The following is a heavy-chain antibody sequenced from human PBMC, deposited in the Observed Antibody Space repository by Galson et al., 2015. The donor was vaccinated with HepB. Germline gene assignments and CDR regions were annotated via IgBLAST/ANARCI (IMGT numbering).Heavy chain of an antibody. V-gene: IGHV3-7*03. CDR1: GFTFSSYW. J-gene: IGHJ4*02. CDR3: ARDGMGDAFDY. CDR2: IKQDGSEK. D-gene: IGHD2-21*02. Sequence: SLRLSCAASGFTFSSYWMSWVRQAPGKGLEWVANIKQDGSEKYYVDSVKSRFTISRDNAKNSLYLQMNSLRAEDTAVYYCARDGMGDAFDYWGQGTLVTVSS.